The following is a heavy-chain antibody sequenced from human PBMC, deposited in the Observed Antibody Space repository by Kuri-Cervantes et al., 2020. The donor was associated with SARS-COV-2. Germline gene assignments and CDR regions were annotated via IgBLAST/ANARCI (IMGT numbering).Heavy chain of an antibody. D-gene: IGHD5-18*01. Sequence: SLKISCAASGFTFDDYAMHWVRQAPGKGLEWVSGISWNSGSIGYADSVEGRFTISRDNAKNSLYLQMNSLRAEDTAVYYCANDGGDTVLLFDYWGQGTLVTVSS. V-gene: IGHV3-9*01. CDR1: GFTFDDYA. CDR3: ANDGGDTVLLFDY. CDR2: ISWNSGSI. J-gene: IGHJ4*02.